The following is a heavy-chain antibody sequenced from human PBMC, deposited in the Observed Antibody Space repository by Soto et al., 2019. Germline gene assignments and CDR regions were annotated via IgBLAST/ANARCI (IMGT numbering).Heavy chain of an antibody. CDR2: ISGSAGLT. V-gene: IGHV3-23*01. CDR3: ETEWVGGSSSY. CDR1: GFTFSGHA. D-gene: IGHD2-15*01. J-gene: IGHJ4*02. Sequence: EVQLLESGGGLVQPGGSLRLSCTASGFTFSGHAMNWVRQAPGKQLEWVSAISGSAGLTFYADSVKGRFTISRDNSKKTLDLLMNSLSAEDPAVYYLETEWVGGSSSYWGQGTLVAVSS.